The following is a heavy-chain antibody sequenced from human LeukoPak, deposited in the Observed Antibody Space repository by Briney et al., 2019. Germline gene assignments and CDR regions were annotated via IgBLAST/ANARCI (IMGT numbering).Heavy chain of an antibody. CDR1: GGIFSSYG. J-gene: IGHJ4*02. Sequence: SVKVSCKASGGIFSSYGISWVRQAPGQGLEWMGRIIPILGIVSYAQKFQGRVTITADKSTSTAYMELSSLRSEDSAVYYCARLVVTAIPVLDSWGLGTLVTVSS. D-gene: IGHD2-21*02. CDR2: IIPILGIV. V-gene: IGHV1-69*04. CDR3: ARLVVTAIPVLDS.